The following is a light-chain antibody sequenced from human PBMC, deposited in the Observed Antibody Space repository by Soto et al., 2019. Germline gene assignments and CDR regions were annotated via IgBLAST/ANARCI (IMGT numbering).Light chain of an antibody. Sequence: QSALTQPASVSGSPGQSITISCTGTRSDVGGYNFVSWYQQHPGKVPKLLIYDVTHRPSGVSNRFSAYKSANPASLTISGLKAEDDADYYCSSYTRTNTLVFGGGTKLTVL. V-gene: IGLV2-14*01. CDR2: DVT. J-gene: IGLJ2*01. CDR1: RSDVGGYNF. CDR3: SSYTRTNTLV.